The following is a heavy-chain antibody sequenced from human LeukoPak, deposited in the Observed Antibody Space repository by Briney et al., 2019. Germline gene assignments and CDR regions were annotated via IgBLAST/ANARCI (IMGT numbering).Heavy chain of an antibody. CDR2: IKQDGSET. V-gene: IGHV3-7*03. CDR1: GFSFSNYW. D-gene: IGHD5-24*01. CDR3: AKDLGPGSMATSPGFDY. Sequence: GGSLRLSCAASGFSFSNYWMTWVRQAPGRGLEWVANIKQDGSETHYVDSVKGRFTISRDNAENSLYLQMNSLRAEDTALYYCAKDLGPGSMATSPGFDYWGQGTLVTVSS. J-gene: IGHJ4*02.